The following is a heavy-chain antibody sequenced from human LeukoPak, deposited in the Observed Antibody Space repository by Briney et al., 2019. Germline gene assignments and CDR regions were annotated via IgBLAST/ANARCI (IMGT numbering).Heavy chain of an antibody. CDR2: IFSSGPT. J-gene: IGHJ4*02. D-gene: IGHD3-10*01. CDR3: AISGLGFGEFRGLDY. Sequence: GGPLRLSCAAPGFIFDNYAIHWVRQAPGKGLEWVSVIFSSGPTYYADSVKGRFTISRDTSKNALYLQMNSLRAEDTAVYYCAISGLGFGEFRGLDYWGQGTLVTVSS. CDR1: GFIFDNYA. V-gene: IGHV3-53*01.